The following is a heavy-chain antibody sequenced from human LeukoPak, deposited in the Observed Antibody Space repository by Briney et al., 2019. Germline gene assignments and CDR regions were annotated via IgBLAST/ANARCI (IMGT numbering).Heavy chain of an antibody. V-gene: IGHV4-59*01. Sequence: SETLSLTCTVSGGSISSYYWSWIRQPPGEGLEWIGYIYYSGSTNYNPSLKSRVTISVDTSKNQFSLKLSSVTAADTAVYYCARNVIAVAGLVDYWGQGTLVTVSS. J-gene: IGHJ4*02. CDR2: IYYSGST. CDR1: GGSISSYY. CDR3: ARNVIAVAGLVDY. D-gene: IGHD6-19*01.